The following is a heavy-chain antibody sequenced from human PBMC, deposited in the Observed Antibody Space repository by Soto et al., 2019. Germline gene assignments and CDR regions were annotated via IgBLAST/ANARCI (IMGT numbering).Heavy chain of an antibody. CDR3: ARARGIVVVTARFDY. D-gene: IGHD2-21*02. Sequence: RASVKVSCKASGYTFTTFAIHWVRQAPGQRLEWMGWINAGNGNTKYSQNLQGRVTFTRDTSASTAYMEVSSLRSEDTAVYYCARARGIVVVTARFDYWGQGTLVTVSS. V-gene: IGHV1-3*01. J-gene: IGHJ4*02. CDR2: INAGNGNT. CDR1: GYTFTTFA.